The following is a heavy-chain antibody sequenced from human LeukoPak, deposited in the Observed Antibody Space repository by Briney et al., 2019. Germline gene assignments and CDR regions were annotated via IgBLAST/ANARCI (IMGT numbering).Heavy chain of an antibody. CDR3: AKANSRYYGSGSYLGGY. J-gene: IGHJ4*02. Sequence: GGSLRLSCAASGFTFSSYAMSWVRQAPGKGLEWVSAISGSGGSTYYADSVKGRFTISRDNSKNTLYLQMNSLRAEDTAVYYCAKANSRYYGSGSYLGGYWGQGTLVTVSS. D-gene: IGHD3-10*01. CDR2: ISGSGGST. V-gene: IGHV3-23*01. CDR1: GFTFSSYA.